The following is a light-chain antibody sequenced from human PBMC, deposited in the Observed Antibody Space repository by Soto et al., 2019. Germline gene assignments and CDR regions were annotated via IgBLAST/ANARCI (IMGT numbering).Light chain of an antibody. V-gene: IGLV2-14*01. J-gene: IGLJ1*01. CDR3: SSYTSSGTYV. CDR1: SSDVGGYNY. Sequence: QSALTQPASVSGSPGQSITISCTGTSSDVGGYNYVSWYQQHPGKAPKFIIYEVNNRPSGVSNRFSGSKSGNTASLTISGLQAEDEADYYCSSYTSSGTYVFGTGTKVTVL. CDR2: EVN.